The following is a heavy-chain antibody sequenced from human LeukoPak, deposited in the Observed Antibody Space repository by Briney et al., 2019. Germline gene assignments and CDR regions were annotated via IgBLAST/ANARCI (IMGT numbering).Heavy chain of an antibody. V-gene: IGHV4-59*12. CDR2: IYYSGST. Sequence: SETLSLTCTVSGGSISSYYWSWIRQPPGKGLEWIGYIYYSGSTNYNPSLKSRVTISVDTSKNQFSLKLSSVTAADTAVYYCARGGRVGYGMDVWGQGTTVTVSS. CDR1: GGSISSYY. CDR3: ARGGRVGYGMDV. J-gene: IGHJ6*02.